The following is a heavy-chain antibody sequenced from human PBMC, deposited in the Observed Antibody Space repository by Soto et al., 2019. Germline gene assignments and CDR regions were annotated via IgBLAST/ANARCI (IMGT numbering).Heavy chain of an antibody. CDR2: ISYDGSNK. J-gene: IGHJ4*02. CDR3: AKGDGDSSSWSLDCFDY. D-gene: IGHD6-13*01. CDR1: GFTFSSYG. Sequence: GGSLRLSCAASGFTFSSYGMHWVRQAPGKGLEWVAVISYDGSNKYYADSVKGRFTISRDNSKNTLYLQMNSLRAEDTAGYYCAKGDGDSSSWSLDCFDYWGQGTLVTVSS. V-gene: IGHV3-30*18.